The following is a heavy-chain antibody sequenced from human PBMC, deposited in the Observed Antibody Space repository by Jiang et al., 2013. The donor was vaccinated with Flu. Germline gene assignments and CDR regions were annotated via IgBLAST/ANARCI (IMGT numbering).Heavy chain of an antibody. CDR3: AKGFYPLVPAVNLGYFDY. J-gene: IGHJ4*02. D-gene: IGHD2-2*01. CDR1: GFTFRTYA. Sequence: QLVESGGGLVQPGGSLRLSCAASGFTFRTYAMHWVRQAPGKGLEWVAVISKDGSDTHYADSVKGRFTISRDNSKNTLYLQMNSLRAEDTAVYYCAKGFYPLVPAVNLGYFDYWGQGTLVTVSS. CDR2: ISKDGSDT. V-gene: IGHV3-30*18.